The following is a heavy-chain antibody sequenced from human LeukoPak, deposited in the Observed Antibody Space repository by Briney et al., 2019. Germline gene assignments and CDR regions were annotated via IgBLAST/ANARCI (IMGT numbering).Heavy chain of an antibody. CDR2: IDHTGST. D-gene: IGHD3-10*01. CDR1: GGSFSGYH. Sequence: SETLSLTCAAYGGSFSGYHWSWIRQPPGTGLEWIGEIDHTGSTNYNPSLKSRVTISVDTSKKQFSLKLSSVTAADTAVYYCARGVGVYGSGRSRPVGYWGQGTLVTVSS. V-gene: IGHV4-34*01. CDR3: ARGVGVYGSGRSRPVGY. J-gene: IGHJ4*02.